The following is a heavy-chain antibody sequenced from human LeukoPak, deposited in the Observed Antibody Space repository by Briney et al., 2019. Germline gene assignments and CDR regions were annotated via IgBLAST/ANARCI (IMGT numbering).Heavy chain of an antibody. CDR1: GYTFTDYY. D-gene: IGHD2-2*02. CDR3: ATFLYRKLDY. V-gene: IGHV1-69-2*01. Sequence: ASVKVSCKVSGYTFTDYYMHWVPQAPGKRLEWMGLVDPEDGETIYAEKFQGRVTITADTSTDTAYMELSSLRSEDTAVYYCATFLYRKLDYWGQGTLVTVSS. J-gene: IGHJ4*02. CDR2: VDPEDGET.